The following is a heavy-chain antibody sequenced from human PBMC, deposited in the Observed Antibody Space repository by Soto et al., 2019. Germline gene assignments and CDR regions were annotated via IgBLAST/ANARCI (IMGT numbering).Heavy chain of an antibody. D-gene: IGHD3-3*01. J-gene: IGHJ3*02. CDR2: IYYSGST. V-gene: IGHV4-59*08. Sequence: PSETLSLTCTVSGGSISSYYWSWIRQPPGKGLEWIGYIYYSGSTNYNPSLKSRVTISVDTSKNQFSLKLSSVTAADTAVYYCARHIGSSSLGDGCSGYYRVVGAFYIWGQGTMVTVSS. CDR3: ARHIGSSSLGDGCSGYYRVVGAFYI. CDR1: GGSISSYY.